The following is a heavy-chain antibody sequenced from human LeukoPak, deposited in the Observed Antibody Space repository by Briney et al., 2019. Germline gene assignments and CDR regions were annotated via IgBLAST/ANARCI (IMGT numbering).Heavy chain of an antibody. CDR2: ISYDGSNK. D-gene: IGHD3-10*02. V-gene: IGHV3-30*18. CDR1: GFTFSSYG. Sequence: GRSLRLSCAASGFTFSSYGMHWVRQAPGKGLEWVAVISYDGSNKYYADSVKGRFTISRDNSKNTLYLQMNSLRAEDTAVYYCAELGITMVGGVWGKGTTVTISS. J-gene: IGHJ6*04. CDR3: AELGITMVGGV.